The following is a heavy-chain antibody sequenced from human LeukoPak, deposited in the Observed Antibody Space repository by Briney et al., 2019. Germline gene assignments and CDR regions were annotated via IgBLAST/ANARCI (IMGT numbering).Heavy chain of an antibody. Sequence: PSETLSLTCAVYGGPFSGYYWSWIRQPPGKGLEWIGEINHSGSTNYNSSLKSRVTISVDTSKNQFSLKLSSVTAAGTAVYYCARVGGWSQAAAGLYYFDYWGQGTLVTVSS. V-gene: IGHV4-34*01. D-gene: IGHD4/OR15-4a*01. CDR1: GGPFSGYY. CDR3: ARVGGWSQAAAGLYYFDY. CDR2: INHSGST. J-gene: IGHJ4*02.